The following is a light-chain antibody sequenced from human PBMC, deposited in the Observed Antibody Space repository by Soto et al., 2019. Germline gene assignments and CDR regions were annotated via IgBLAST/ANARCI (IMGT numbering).Light chain of an antibody. CDR1: QPITSRY. J-gene: IGKJ5*01. CDR3: QQYDTSPPT. Sequence: IVLTQSPGTLSLSPGERATLSCRASQPITSRYLAWYQHQPGQAPRLLIYRTFARAPGIPDRFSGGGSGTDFTLTISRLEREDFVVYYCQQYDTSPPTFGQGTRLEIK. CDR2: RTF. V-gene: IGKV3-20*01.